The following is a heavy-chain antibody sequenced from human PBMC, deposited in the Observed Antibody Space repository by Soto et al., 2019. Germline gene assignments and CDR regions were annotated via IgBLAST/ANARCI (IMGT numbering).Heavy chain of an antibody. CDR2: ISGGGGNT. J-gene: IGHJ3*02. CDR1: GFTFSNYA. CDR3: EKKDGPAGYYHNFDI. Sequence: GGSLRLSCTASGFTFSNYAMTWVRQAPGKGLEWVSSISGGGGNTYYADSVKGRFTISRDDSRDTLYLQMNRLRAQDTALYYCEKKDGPAGYYHNFDIWGRGTMVPVSS. V-gene: IGHV3-23*01. D-gene: IGHD3-22*01.